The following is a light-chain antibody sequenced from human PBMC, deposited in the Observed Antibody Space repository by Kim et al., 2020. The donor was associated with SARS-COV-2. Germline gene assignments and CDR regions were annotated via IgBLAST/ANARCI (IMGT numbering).Light chain of an antibody. V-gene: IGLV3-1*01. J-gene: IGLJ1*01. CDR2: QDT. Sequence: SYELTQPPSVSVSPGQTASITCSGDKLGDKYACWYQQKPGQSPVLVIYQDTKRPSGIPERFSGSNSGNTATLTISGTQAMDEADYYCQAWDRSTASGVFGTGTKVTVL. CDR3: QAWDRSTASGV. CDR1: KLGDKY.